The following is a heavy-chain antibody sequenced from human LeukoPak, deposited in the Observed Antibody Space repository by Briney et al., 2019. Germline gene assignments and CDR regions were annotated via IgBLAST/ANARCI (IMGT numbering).Heavy chain of an antibody. J-gene: IGHJ5*02. V-gene: IGHV4-34*01. CDR3: ARGYCSSTSCYRARFDP. CDR1: GGSLGGYC. Sequence: SETLSLTCAVYGGSLGGYCWSWIRQPPGKGLEWIGEINHSGSTNYNPSLKSRVTISVDTSKNQFSLKLSSVTAADTAVYYCARGYCSSTSCYRARFDPWGQGTLVTVSS. D-gene: IGHD2-2*02. CDR2: INHSGST.